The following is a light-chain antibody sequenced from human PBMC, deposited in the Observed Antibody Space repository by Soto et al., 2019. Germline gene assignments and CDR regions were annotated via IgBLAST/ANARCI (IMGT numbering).Light chain of an antibody. V-gene: IGLV2-23*01. CDR1: SSDVGNYNL. J-gene: IGLJ1*01. Sequence: QSALAQPASVSGSPGRSITISCTGGSSDVGNYNLVSWYQQHPDRAPKLIIFEGNKRPSGISNRFSGSKSGKTASLTISGLQPEDEADYYCCSYAGRTTYVFGTGTKVTVL. CDR3: CSYAGRTTYV. CDR2: EGN.